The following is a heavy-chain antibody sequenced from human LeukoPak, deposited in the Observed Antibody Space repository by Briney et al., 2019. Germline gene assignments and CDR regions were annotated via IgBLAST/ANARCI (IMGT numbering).Heavy chain of an antibody. J-gene: IGHJ4*02. CDR3: ARDYGGNGSDY. Sequence: GGSLRLSCAASGITFDDYAMHWVRQAPGKGLEWVSGISWNSGSIEYADSVKGRFTISRDNAKNSLYLQMNSLRAEDTAVYYCARDYGGNGSDYWGQGTLVTVSS. V-gene: IGHV3-9*01. CDR1: GITFDDYA. CDR2: ISWNSGSI. D-gene: IGHD4-23*01.